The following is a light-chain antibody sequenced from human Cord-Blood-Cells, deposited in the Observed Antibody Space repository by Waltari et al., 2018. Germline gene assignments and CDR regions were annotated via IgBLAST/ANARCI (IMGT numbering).Light chain of an antibody. CDR2: DVS. CDR3: CSYAGSYTWV. CDR1: SRAVCGYNY. J-gene: IGLJ3*02. Sequence: QSALTQPRSVSGSPGPSVTISCTGTSRAVCGYNYVSWYQQHPGKAPKLMIYDVSKRPSGVPDRFSGSKSGNTASLTISGLQAEDEADYYCCSYAGSYTWVFGGGTKLTVL. V-gene: IGLV2-11*01.